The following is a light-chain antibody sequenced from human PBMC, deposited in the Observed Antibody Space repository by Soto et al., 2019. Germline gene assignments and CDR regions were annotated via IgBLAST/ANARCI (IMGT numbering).Light chain of an antibody. CDR3: QQYNNWYT. CDR1: QSVSSN. J-gene: IGKJ2*01. CDR2: GAS. V-gene: IGKV3-15*01. Sequence: EIVMTQSPATLSASPGERATLSCRASQSVSSNLAWYQQKPGQAPRLLIYGASTRSTGIPARFSGSGSGTEFPLTISSLQSEDFAVYYCQQYNNWYTFGQGTKLEIK.